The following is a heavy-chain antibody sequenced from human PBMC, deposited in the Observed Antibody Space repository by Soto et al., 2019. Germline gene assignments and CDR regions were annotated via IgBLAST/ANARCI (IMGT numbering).Heavy chain of an antibody. CDR3: ASWGSVVVTAIQGHDAFDI. CDR1: GFTFSSYE. J-gene: IGHJ3*02. Sequence: GGSLRLSCAASGFTFSSYEMNWVRQAPGKGLEWVSYISSSGSTIYYADSVKGRFTISRDNAKNSLYLQMNSLRAEDTAVYYCASWGSVVVTAIQGHDAFDIWGQGTMVTVSS. D-gene: IGHD2-21*02. CDR2: ISSSGSTI. V-gene: IGHV3-48*03.